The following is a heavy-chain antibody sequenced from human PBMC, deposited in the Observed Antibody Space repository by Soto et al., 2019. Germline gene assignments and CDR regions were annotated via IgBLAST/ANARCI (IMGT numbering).Heavy chain of an antibody. CDR2: ISGSGGST. CDR1: GFTFSSYA. J-gene: IGHJ3*02. V-gene: IGHV3-23*01. CDR3: ASFPHITMIVVVITDAFDI. Sequence: GGSLRLSCAASGFTFSSYAMSWVRQAPGKGLEWVSAISGSGGSTYYADSVKGRVTISRDNATNTLYLHMNSLRAEDPAVYYCASFPHITMIVVVITDAFDIRGPGTMVTVSS. D-gene: IGHD3-22*01.